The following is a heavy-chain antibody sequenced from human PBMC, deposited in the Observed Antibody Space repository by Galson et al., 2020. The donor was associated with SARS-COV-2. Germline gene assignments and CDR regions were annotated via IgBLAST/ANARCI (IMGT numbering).Heavy chain of an antibody. Sequence: ASETLSLTCTVSGASISNDDYYWNWIRQHPGKGLEWVGYISYTGSTYYNPSLKSRVTISFDTSKKYFSLELRSVTAADTAVYYCARGGCSSTSCDAGILLHYPMDVWGQGTTVTVSS. CDR1: GASISNDDYY. CDR3: ARGGCSSTSCDAGILLHYPMDV. V-gene: IGHV4-31*03. D-gene: IGHD2-2*01. CDR2: ISYTGST. J-gene: IGHJ6*02.